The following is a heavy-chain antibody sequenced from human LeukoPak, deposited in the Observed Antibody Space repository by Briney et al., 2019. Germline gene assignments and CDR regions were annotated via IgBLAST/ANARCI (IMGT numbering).Heavy chain of an antibody. D-gene: IGHD2-15*01. CDR2: IIPIFGTA. CDR1: GYTFTSYY. V-gene: IGHV1-69*06. CDR3: ARIPPYCSGGSCGFNY. Sequence: ASVKVSCKASGYTFTSYYMHWVRQAPGQGLEWMGGIIPIFGTANYAQKFQGRVTITADKSTSTAYMELSSLRSEDTAVYYCARIPPYCSGGSCGFNYWGQGTLVTVSS. J-gene: IGHJ4*02.